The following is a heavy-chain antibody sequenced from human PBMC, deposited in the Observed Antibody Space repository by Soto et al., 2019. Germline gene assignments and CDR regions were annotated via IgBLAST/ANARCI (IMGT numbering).Heavy chain of an antibody. J-gene: IGHJ4*02. CDR3: AHSRIAAAGNTFDY. D-gene: IGHD6-13*01. Sequence: QITLKESGPTLVKPTQTLTLTCTFSGFSLSTSGVGVGWIRQPPGKALEWLALIYWDDDKRYSPSLESRLTITKDTSKNQVVLTMTNMDPVDTATYYCAHSRIAAAGNTFDYWGQGTLVSVSS. CDR1: GFSLSTSGVG. CDR2: IYWDDDK. V-gene: IGHV2-5*02.